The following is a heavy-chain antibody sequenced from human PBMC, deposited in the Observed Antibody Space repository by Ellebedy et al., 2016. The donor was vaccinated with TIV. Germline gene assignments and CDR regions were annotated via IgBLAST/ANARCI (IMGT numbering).Heavy chain of an antibody. CDR1: GFTFSNYW. Sequence: GESLKISCAASGFTFSNYWMSWVRQAPGKGLEWVGNIKQDGSEKLYVDSVRGRFTISRDNAKNSVFLQMNSLGAEDTAVYYCARQATNTWYLDYWGQGSLVTVSS. CDR2: IKQDGSEK. D-gene: IGHD2-8*01. J-gene: IGHJ4*02. V-gene: IGHV3-7*03. CDR3: ARQATNTWYLDY.